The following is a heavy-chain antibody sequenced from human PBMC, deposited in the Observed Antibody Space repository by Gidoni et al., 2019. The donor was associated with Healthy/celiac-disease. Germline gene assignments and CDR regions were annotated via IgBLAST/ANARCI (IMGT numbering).Heavy chain of an antibody. J-gene: IGHJ4*02. D-gene: IGHD6-19*01. CDR3: ARDPPRGHMAVAGDY. V-gene: IGHV1-69*01. Sequence: TANYAQKFQGRVTITADESTSTAYMELSSLRSEDTAVYYCARDPPRGHMAVAGDYWGQGTLVTVSS. CDR2: TA.